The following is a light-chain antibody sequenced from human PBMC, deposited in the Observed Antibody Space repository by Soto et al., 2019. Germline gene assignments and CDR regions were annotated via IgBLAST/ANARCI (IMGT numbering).Light chain of an antibody. CDR1: QGISSF. Sequence: IQLTQSPSSLSASVGDRVTITCRASQGISSFLAWYQQKPGKAPKLLIYGASTLQSGVPSRFSGSGSGTDFTLNIGSLQPEDLATYYCQHLNSFPIPFGPGTKVDIK. CDR2: GAS. V-gene: IGKV1-9*01. J-gene: IGKJ3*01. CDR3: QHLNSFPIP.